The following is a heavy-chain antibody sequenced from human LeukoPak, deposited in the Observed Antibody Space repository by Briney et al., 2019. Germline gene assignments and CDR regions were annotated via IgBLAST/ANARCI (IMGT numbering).Heavy chain of an antibody. CDR1: GFTVSSNH. Sequence: GGSLSLSCAASGFTVSSNHMSWVRQAPGKGLECVSVIYSGGSTYYADSVKGRFTISRDNSKNTLYLQMNSLRAEDTAVYYCARGDSSGSPVKDWGQGTLVTVSS. V-gene: IGHV3-53*01. D-gene: IGHD3-22*01. CDR3: ARGDSSGSPVKD. J-gene: IGHJ4*02. CDR2: IYSGGST.